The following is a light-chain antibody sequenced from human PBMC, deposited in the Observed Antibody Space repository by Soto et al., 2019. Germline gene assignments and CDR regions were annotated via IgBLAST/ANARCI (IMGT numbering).Light chain of an antibody. CDR1: QSVSSSY. Sequence: EIVLTQSPATLSLSLGERVTLSCRASQSVSSSYLAWYQQKPGQAPRLLIADVSNRATGIPARFSGSGSGTDFTLTISSLQSEDFAVYHCQQYNNWPRTFGQGTKVDIK. CDR3: QQYNNWPRT. J-gene: IGKJ1*01. V-gene: IGKV3D-15*01. CDR2: DVS.